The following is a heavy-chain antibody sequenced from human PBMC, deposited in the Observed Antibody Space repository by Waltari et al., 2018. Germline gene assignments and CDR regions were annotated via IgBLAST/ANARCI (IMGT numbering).Heavy chain of an antibody. D-gene: IGHD3-16*02. CDR3: AREHGDYIWGSYPEFDY. V-gene: IGHV3-48*01. CDR1: GFTFSSYS. CDR2: ISSSSSTI. J-gene: IGHJ4*02. Sequence: EVQLVESGGGLLQPGGSLRLSCAASGFTFSSYSMNWVRQAPGKGLEWVSYISSSSSTIYYADSVKGRFTISRDNAKNSLYLQMNSLRAEDTAVYYCAREHGDYIWGSYPEFDYWGQGTLVTVSS.